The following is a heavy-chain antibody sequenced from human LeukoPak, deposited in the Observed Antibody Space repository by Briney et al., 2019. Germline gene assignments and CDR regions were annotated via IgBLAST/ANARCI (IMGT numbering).Heavy chain of an antibody. V-gene: IGHV3-53*01. CDR1: GFTVSGNY. J-gene: IGHJ6*03. CDR3: ARDATTTVGWVYMDV. Sequence: GGSLRLSCAVSGFTVSGNYMSWVRHAPGKGLEWVSLIHSGGTTYYADSVKGRFTISRDNAKNSVYLQMNSLTAEDTGLYYCARDATTTVGWVYMDVWGKGTTVTISS. CDR2: IHSGGTT. D-gene: IGHD4-11*01.